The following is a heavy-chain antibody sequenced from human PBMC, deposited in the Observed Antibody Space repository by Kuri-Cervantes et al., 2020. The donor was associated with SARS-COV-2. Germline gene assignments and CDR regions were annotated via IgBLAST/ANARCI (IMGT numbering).Heavy chain of an antibody. Sequence: GGSLRLSCAASGFTFSSYSMNWVRQAPGKGLEWVSYISSSSSTIYYADPVKGRFTISRDNAKNSLYLQMNSLRAEDTAVYYCASLGAFDIWGQGTMVTVSS. V-gene: IGHV3-48*01. CDR2: ISSSSSTI. CDR1: GFTFSSYS. J-gene: IGHJ3*02. CDR3: ASLGAFDI.